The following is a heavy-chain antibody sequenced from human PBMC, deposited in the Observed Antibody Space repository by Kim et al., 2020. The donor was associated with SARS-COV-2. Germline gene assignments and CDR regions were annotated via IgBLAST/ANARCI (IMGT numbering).Heavy chain of an antibody. CDR3: ARGWDAYYYDSSGRPPHLYFDY. CDR1: GFTVSSNY. Sequence: GGSLRLSCAASGFTVSSNYMSWVRQAPGKGLEWVSVIYSGGSTYYADSVKGRFTISRDNSKNTLYLQMNSLRAEDTAVYYCARGWDAYYYDSSGRPPHLYFDYWGQGTLVTVSS. CDR2: IYSGGST. D-gene: IGHD3-22*01. V-gene: IGHV3-53*01. J-gene: IGHJ4*02.